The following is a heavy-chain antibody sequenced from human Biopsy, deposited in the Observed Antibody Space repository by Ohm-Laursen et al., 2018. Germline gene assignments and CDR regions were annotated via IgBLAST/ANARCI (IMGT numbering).Heavy chain of an antibody. V-gene: IGHV1-2*02. J-gene: IGHJ1*01. D-gene: IGHD2-15*01. CDR3: AKGQDLRGGAEYFQH. CDR2: INPHSGTT. Sequence: VSSVKVSCKASGYTSTGQYLHWVRQVPGQGLEWMGWINPHSGTTKFAQDFQGRVTMTRDTSITTAYMELRRLRSDDTAVYYCAKGQDLRGGAEYFQHWGQGALVTVSS. CDR1: GYTSTGQY.